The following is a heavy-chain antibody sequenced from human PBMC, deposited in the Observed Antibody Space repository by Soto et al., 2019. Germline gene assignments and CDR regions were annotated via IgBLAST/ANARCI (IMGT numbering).Heavy chain of an antibody. J-gene: IGHJ6*02. CDR3: ARVNSPGSFWGGGERTSYNCGLNV. Sequence: ASVKVSCKASGYTFTSYGISWVRQAPGQGLEWMGWISAYNGNTNYAQKLQGRVTMTTDTSTSTAYMELRSLRSDDTAVYYCARVNSPGSFWGGGERTSYNCGLNVCRQRTTVTVAS. V-gene: IGHV1-18*01. CDR2: ISAYNGNT. CDR1: GYTFTSYG. D-gene: IGHD3-16*01.